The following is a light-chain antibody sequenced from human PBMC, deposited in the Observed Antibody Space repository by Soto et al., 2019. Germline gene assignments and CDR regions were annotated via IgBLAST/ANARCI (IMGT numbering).Light chain of an antibody. CDR2: AAS. CDR1: QGIRNS. CDR3: QNYNSAPYT. V-gene: IGKV1-27*01. J-gene: IGKJ3*01. Sequence: DTQISQSPSSLSASIGDRVSITCRASQGIRNSVAWYQQKPGKVPNLLIYAASTLQSGVPSRFSGTGSETDFALTISSLQPEDVATYYCQNYNSAPYTFGPGTKVDIK.